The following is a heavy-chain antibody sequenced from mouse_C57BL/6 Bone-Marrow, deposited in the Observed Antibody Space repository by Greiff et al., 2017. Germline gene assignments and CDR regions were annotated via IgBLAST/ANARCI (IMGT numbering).Heavy chain of an antibody. Sequence: EVQLQQSGPELVKPGASVKIPCKASGYTFTDYNMDWVKQSHGKSLEWIGDINPNNGGTIYNQKFKGKATFTVDKSSSTAYMELRSLTSEDTAVYYCARNRDSSGYYAMDYWGQGTSVTVSS. CDR3: ARNRDSSGYYAMDY. D-gene: IGHD3-2*02. V-gene: IGHV1-18*01. J-gene: IGHJ4*01. CDR2: INPNNGGT. CDR1: GYTFTDYN.